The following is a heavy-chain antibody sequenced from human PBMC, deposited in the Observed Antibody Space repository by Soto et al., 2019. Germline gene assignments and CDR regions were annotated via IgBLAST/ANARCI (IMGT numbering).Heavy chain of an antibody. V-gene: IGHV1-69*01. J-gene: IGHJ4*02. CDR3: ASMAYYFDY. CDR1: GGTFSSYA. Sequence: QVQLVQSGAEVKKPGSSVKVSCKSSGGTFSSYAIIWVRQDPGQGLEWMGGIMPIFGTANYAQKFQGRVTITADESTSTAYMELSSLRSEDTAVYYCASMAYYFDYWGQGTLVTVSS. D-gene: IGHD3-10*01. CDR2: IMPIFGTA.